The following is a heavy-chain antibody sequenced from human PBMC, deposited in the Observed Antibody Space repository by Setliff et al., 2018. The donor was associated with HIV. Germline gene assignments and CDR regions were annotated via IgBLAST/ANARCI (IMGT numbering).Heavy chain of an antibody. CDR2: INHSGSI. CDR3: ARVGQLLLGDYFYMDV. J-gene: IGHJ6*03. V-gene: IGHV4-34*01. CDR1: GGSFSDYF. Sequence: SETLSLTCAVYGGSFSDYFWTWIRQPPGKGLEWIGEINHSGSITHNPSLKSRLNMSVDTSKNQFSLRLTSVTAADTTVYYCARVGQLLLGDYFYMDVWGKGTSVTVSS. D-gene: IGHD2-2*01.